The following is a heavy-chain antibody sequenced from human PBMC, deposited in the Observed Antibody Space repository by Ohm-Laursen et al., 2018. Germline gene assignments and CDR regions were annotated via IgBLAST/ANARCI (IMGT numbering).Heavy chain of an antibody. V-gene: IGHV3-48*01. D-gene: IGHD1-26*01. CDR3: ARDDGAYTRRSGMDV. J-gene: IGHJ6*02. CDR1: GFTFSGYS. Sequence: LSLTCASSGFTFSGYSMNWVRQAPGKGLEWVSYISSSSTTIYYADSVKGRFTISRDNAKDSLYLQMNSLRAEDTAIYYCARDDGAYTRRSGMDVWGQGTTVTVSS. CDR2: ISSSSTTI.